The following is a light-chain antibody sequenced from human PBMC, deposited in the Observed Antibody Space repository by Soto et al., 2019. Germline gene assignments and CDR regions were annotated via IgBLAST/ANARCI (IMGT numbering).Light chain of an antibody. CDR3: QQYNNWPKT. CDR2: GAS. J-gene: IGKJ1*01. V-gene: IGKV3-15*01. Sequence: EIVMTQSPATLSVSPGERATLSCRASQSVSSNLAWYQQKPGQAPRLLICGASTRATSIPARFSGSGSGTEFTLTISSLQSEDFAVYYCQQYNNWPKTFGQGTKVEIK. CDR1: QSVSSN.